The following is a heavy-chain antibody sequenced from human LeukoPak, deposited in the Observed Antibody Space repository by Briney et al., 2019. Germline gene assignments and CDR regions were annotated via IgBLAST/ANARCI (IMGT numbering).Heavy chain of an antibody. D-gene: IGHD3-3*01. CDR3: ARDSTTFGVGYIGGGFDY. J-gene: IGHJ4*02. CDR2: INPNSGGT. CDR1: GYTFTGYY. V-gene: IGHV1-2*02. Sequence: ASVKVSCKASGYTFTGYYMHWVRQAPGQGLEWMGWINPNSGGTNYAQKFQGRVTMTRDTSISTAYMELSRLRSDDTAVYYCARDSTTFGVGYIGGGFDYWGQGTLVTVSS.